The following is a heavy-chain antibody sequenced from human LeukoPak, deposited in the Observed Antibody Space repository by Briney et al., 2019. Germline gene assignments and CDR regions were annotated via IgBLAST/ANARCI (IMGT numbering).Heavy chain of an antibody. J-gene: IGHJ3*02. V-gene: IGHV3-48*03. CDR2: ISSSSSTI. CDR1: GFTFSSYE. Sequence: GGSLRLSCAASGFTFSSYEVYWVRQAPGKGLEWISYISSSSSTIKYADSVRGRFTISRADARESLFLQMNSLRAEDTAIYYCGASRQYVGAFDIWGQGTVVTVSS. CDR3: GASRQYVGAFDI. D-gene: IGHD3-16*01.